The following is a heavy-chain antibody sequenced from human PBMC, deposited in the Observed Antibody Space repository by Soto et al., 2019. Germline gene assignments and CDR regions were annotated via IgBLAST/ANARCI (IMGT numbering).Heavy chain of an antibody. D-gene: IGHD3-10*02. J-gene: IGHJ4*02. CDR2: VHTGGAVK. CDR3: ARVFRSLPVFYFDL. Sequence: PVGSLRLSCESSGFPFSDYYMGCIRQAPGRWLEWVSYVHTGGAVKFYRESVKGRFTISRDNSKTSLSLRMFSLRAEDTAMYYCARVFRSLPVFYFDLWGQGALVTVSS. V-gene: IGHV3-11*01. CDR1: GFPFSDYY.